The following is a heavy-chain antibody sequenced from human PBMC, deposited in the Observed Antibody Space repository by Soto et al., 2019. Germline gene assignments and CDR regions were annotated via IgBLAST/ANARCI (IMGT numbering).Heavy chain of an antibody. CDR3: AAGYSGSYPPYYYYGMDV. CDR2: IIPIFGTA. CDR1: GGTFSSYA. D-gene: IGHD1-26*01. V-gene: IGHV1-69*13. Sequence: ASVKVSCKASGGTFSSYAISWVRQAPGQGLEWMGGIIPIFGTANYAQKFQGRATITADESTSTAYMELSSLRSEDTAVYYCAAGYSGSYPPYYYYGMDVWGQGTTVTVSS. J-gene: IGHJ6*02.